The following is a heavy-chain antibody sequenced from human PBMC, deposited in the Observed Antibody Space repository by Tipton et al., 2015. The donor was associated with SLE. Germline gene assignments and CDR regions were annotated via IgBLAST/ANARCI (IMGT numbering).Heavy chain of an antibody. CDR3: ARRGYKSWYFDL. CDR2: VYYTGNT. CDR1: GDSISSSSYY. Sequence: TLSLTCIVSGDSISSSSYYWGWIRQPPGKGLEWVGTVYYTGNTFYNPSLKSRVTISVDTSKNQFSLKLRSVTAADTAVYYCARRGYKSWYFDLWGRGALVTVSS. D-gene: IGHD5-24*01. J-gene: IGHJ2*01. V-gene: IGHV4-39*07.